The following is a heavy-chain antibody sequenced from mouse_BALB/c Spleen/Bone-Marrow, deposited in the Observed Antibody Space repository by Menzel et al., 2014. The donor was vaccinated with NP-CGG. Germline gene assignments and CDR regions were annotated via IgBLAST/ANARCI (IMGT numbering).Heavy chain of an antibody. Sequence: EVQVVESGGGLVQPGGSMKLSCVASGFTFSNYWMNWVRRSPEKGLEWVAEIRLKSNNYATHYAESVKGRFTISRDDSKSSVYLQMNNLRAEDTGIYYCTRGGSSSVDYWGQGTTLTVSS. CDR3: TRGGSSSVDY. CDR1: GFTFSNYW. V-gene: IGHV6-6*02. CDR2: IRLKSNNYAT. J-gene: IGHJ2*01. D-gene: IGHD1-1*01.